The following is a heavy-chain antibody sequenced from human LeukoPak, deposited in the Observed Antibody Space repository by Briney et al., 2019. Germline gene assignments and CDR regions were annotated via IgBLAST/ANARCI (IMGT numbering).Heavy chain of an antibody. J-gene: IGHJ4*02. CDR3: AKDRSLVPAALNY. Sequence: PGGSLRLSCAASGFTFSSYWMHWVRQAPGKGLVWVSRIISDGSSTSYADSVKGRFTISRDNSKNTLYLQMNSLRAEDTALYYCAKDRSLVPAALNYWGQGTLVTVSS. V-gene: IGHV3-74*01. CDR2: IISDGSST. D-gene: IGHD2-2*01. CDR1: GFTFSSYW.